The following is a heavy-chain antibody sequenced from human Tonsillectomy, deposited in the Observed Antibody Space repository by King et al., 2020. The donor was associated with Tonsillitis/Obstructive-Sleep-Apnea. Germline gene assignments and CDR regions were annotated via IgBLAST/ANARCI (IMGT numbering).Heavy chain of an antibody. CDR1: GFTFSSYW. D-gene: IGHD3-16*02. Sequence: VQLVESGGGLVQPGGSLRLSCAASGFTFSSYWMSWVRQAPGKGLEWVANINQDGSEKYSVDSMKGRFTISRDNAKNSLYLQMNSLRAEDTAVYYCARDVFDYVWGSYRLTYYFDYWGQGTLVTVSS. J-gene: IGHJ4*02. V-gene: IGHV3-7*01. CDR2: INQDGSEK. CDR3: ARDVFDYVWGSYRLTYYFDY.